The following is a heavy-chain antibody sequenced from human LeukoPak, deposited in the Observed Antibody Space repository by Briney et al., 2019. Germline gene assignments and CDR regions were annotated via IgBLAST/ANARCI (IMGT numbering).Heavy chain of an antibody. J-gene: IGHJ3*02. V-gene: IGHV1-18*01. CDR3: ARGGCWSSNSCDAFDI. CDR1: GYTFTSYG. Sequence: ASVKVSCKASGYTFTSYGISWVRQAPGQGLEWMGWISAYNGNTNYVQKLQGRVIMTIDTSTSTAYMDLRSLRSDDTAVYYCARGGCWSSNSCDAFDIWGQGTMVTVSS. CDR2: ISAYNGNT. D-gene: IGHD2-2*01.